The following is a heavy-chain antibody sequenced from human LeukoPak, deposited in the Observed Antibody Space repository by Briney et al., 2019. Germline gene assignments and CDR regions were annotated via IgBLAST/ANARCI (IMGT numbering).Heavy chain of an antibody. CDR1: GFTFSSYG. CDR3: AKDAVRSSWYGNSFDY. J-gene: IGHJ4*02. V-gene: IGHV3-30*18. CDR2: ISYDGSNK. Sequence: GGSLRLSCAASGFTFSSYGMHWVRQAPGKGLEWVAVISYDGSNKYYADSVKGRFTISRDNSKNTLYLQMNSLRAEDTAVYYCAKDAVRSSWYGNSFDYWGQGTLVTVSS. D-gene: IGHD6-13*01.